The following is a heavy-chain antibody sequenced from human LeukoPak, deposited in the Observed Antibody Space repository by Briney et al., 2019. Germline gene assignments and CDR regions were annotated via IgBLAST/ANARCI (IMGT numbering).Heavy chain of an antibody. J-gene: IGHJ5*02. CDR1: GGTFSSYA. CDR3: ARGGYSRNWFDP. D-gene: IGHD6-13*01. CDR2: IIPIFGTA. Sequence: SVKVSCKASGGTFSSYAISWVRQAPGQGLEWMGGIIPIFGTANYAQKFQGRVTITADESTSTAYMELSSLRSEDTAVYYCARGGYSRNWFDPWGQGTLVTVSS. V-gene: IGHV1-69*13.